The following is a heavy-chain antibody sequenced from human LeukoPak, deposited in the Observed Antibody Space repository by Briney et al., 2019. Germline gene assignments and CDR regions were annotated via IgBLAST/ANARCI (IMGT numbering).Heavy chain of an antibody. CDR3: ARDGPQYGMDV. CDR2: IYYSGST. V-gene: IGHV4-59*01. J-gene: IGHJ6*02. Sequence: SETLSLTCTVSGGSISVYYWSWIRQPPGKGLEWIGYIYYSGSTNYNPSLKSRVTISVDTSKNQFSLKLSSLTAADTAVYYCARDGPQYGMDVWGQGTTVTVSS. CDR1: GGSISVYY.